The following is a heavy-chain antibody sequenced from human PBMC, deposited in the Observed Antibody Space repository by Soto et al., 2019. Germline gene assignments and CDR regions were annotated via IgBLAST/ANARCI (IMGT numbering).Heavy chain of an antibody. D-gene: IGHD3-10*01. CDR1: GYAFTSYG. V-gene: IGHV1-18*04. Sequence: QVQLVQSGPEVKNPGASVRVSCVASGYAFTSYGVNWVRQAPGQGLEWMGWIAPHSGRTTYLPKFQGRVTMTADVSTNTAYIELRSLKSDATGIYFCARAATGSYHSAYWGQGTVVTVPS. CDR2: IAPHSGRT. CDR3: ARAATGSYHSAY. J-gene: IGHJ4*02.